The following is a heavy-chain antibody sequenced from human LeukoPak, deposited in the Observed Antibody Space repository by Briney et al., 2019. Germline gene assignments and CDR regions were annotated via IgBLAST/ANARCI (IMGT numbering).Heavy chain of an antibody. V-gene: IGHV5-51*01. CDR2: IYPGDSDT. D-gene: IGHD3-22*01. CDR1: GYAFTTYW. CDR3: ARCKDGSGYSDS. J-gene: IGHJ5*01. Sequence: RGESLKISCRASGYAFTTYWIGWVRQMPGKGLEWMGIIYPGDSDTRYSPSFQSQVTISADKSISTAYLQWSSLKASDTAIYYCARCKDGSGYSDSWGQGTLVTVSS.